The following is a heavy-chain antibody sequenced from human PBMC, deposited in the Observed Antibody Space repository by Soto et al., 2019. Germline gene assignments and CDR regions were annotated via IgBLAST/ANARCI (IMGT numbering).Heavy chain of an antibody. CDR1: GFSFANFA. J-gene: IGHJ6*02. CDR3: TTDPTIPDTVAPYGMDV. CDR2: IGGGGVDT. D-gene: IGHD5-18*01. Sequence: EVQLLESGGGLIQPGGSLRLSCAASGFSFANFAMSWVRQAPGKGLEWVSAIGGGGVDTDYADSVKGRFTISRDDSKSTLFLQMNSLTADDTAVYYCTTDPTIPDTVAPYGMDVWGQGTTVTVSS. V-gene: IGHV3-23*01.